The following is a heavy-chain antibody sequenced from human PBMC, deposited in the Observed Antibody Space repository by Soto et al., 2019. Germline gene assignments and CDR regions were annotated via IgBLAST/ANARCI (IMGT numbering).Heavy chain of an antibody. J-gene: IGHJ6*02. CDR2: ISFDGTKK. D-gene: IGHD4-17*01. Sequence: WGSLGLCCAACVFSFKIYALHGVRQAPGKGLEWVAVISFDGTKKYYSDSVKGRFTISRDNLKNTLYLQMNNLRVEDAALYFCAREDDYGYRYINYGLDVWGQGTTVTVSS. CDR1: VFSFKIYA. V-gene: IGHV3-30-3*01. CDR3: AREDDYGYRYINYGLDV.